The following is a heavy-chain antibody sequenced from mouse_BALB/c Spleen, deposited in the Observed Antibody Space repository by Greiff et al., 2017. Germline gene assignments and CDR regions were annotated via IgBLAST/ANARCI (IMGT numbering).Heavy chain of an antibody. CDR3: ARWGISIREAMDY. D-gene: IGHD1-1*01. CDR2: ISYSGST. Sequence: EVQLVESGPSLVKPSQTLSLTCSVTGDSITSGYWNWIRKFPGNKLEYMGYISYSGSTYYNPSLKSRISITRDTSKNQYYLQLNSVTTEDTATYYCARWGISIREAMDYWGQGTSVTVSS. V-gene: IGHV3-8*02. CDR1: GDSITSGY. J-gene: IGHJ4*01.